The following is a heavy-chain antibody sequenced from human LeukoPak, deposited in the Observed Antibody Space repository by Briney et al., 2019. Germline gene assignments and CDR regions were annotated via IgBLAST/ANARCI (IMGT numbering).Heavy chain of an antibody. D-gene: IGHD6-13*01. J-gene: IGHJ4*02. Sequence: ASVKVSCKASGYTFTGYYMHWVRQAPGQGLEWVGIINPSGGSTSYAQKFQGRVTMTRDTSTSTVYMELSSLRSEDTAVYYCARDKRIAAAGGGRYFDYWGQGTLVTVSS. CDR1: GYTFTGYY. V-gene: IGHV1-46*01. CDR3: ARDKRIAAAGGGRYFDY. CDR2: INPSGGST.